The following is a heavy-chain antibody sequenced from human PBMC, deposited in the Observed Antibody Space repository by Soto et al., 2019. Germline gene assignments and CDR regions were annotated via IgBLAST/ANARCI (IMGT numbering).Heavy chain of an antibody. D-gene: IGHD5-18*01. CDR1: GFTFSNAW. Sequence: LRLSCAASGFTFSNAWMSWVRQAPGKGLEWVGRIKSRTDGGTTDYAAPVKGRFTISRDDSKNTLYLQMNSLKTEDTAVYYCTTEGGYSIMDVWGQGTTVTVSS. V-gene: IGHV3-15*01. CDR2: IKSRTDGGTT. J-gene: IGHJ6*02. CDR3: TTEGGYSIMDV.